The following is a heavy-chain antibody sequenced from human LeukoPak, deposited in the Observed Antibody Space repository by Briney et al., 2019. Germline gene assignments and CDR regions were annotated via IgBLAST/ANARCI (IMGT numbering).Heavy chain of an antibody. CDR1: SGSISSYY. CDR3: ARDNTAAGHYYYYMDV. Sequence: SETLSLTCTVSSGSISSYYWSWIRQPPGKGLEWIGDFYYSGSTNYNPSLKSRVTISVDTSKNQLSLKLSSVTAADTAVYYCARDNTAAGHYYYYMDVWGKGTTVTVSS. V-gene: IGHV4-59*01. CDR2: FYYSGST. J-gene: IGHJ6*03. D-gene: IGHD6-13*01.